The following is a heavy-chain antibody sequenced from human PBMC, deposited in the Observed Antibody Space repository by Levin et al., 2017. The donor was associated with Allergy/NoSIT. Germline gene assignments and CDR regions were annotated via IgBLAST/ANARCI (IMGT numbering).Heavy chain of an antibody. CDR3: ASRHLVRGAGVNYYYYGMDV. CDR1: GGSISSGGYY. CDR2: IYYSGST. D-gene: IGHD3-10*01. J-gene: IGHJ6*02. Sequence: SETLSLTCTVSGGSISSGGYYWSWIRQHPGKGLEWIGYIYYSGSTYYNPSLKSRVTISVDTSKNQFSLKLSSVTAADTAVYYCASRHLVRGAGVNYYYYGMDVWGQGTTVTVSS. V-gene: IGHV4-31*03.